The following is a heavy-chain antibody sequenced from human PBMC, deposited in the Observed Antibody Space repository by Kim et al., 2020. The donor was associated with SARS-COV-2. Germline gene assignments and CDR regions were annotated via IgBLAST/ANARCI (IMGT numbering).Heavy chain of an antibody. CDR1: GGSISSSSYY. J-gene: IGHJ4*02. Sequence: SETLSLTCTVSGGSISSSSYYWGWIRQPPGKGLEWIGSIYYSGSTYYTPSLQSPVTISAGTSKNQFSLKLGSVTAAATAVYYCASHYYDSSGYYSPDCWGQGTRVTVSS. V-gene: IGHV4-39*01. D-gene: IGHD3-22*01. CDR3: ASHYYDSSGYYSPDC. CDR2: IYYSGST.